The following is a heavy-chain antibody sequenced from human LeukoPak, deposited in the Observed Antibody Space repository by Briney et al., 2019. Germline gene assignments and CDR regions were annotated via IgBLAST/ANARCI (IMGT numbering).Heavy chain of an antibody. D-gene: IGHD3-16*01. CDR2: ISSSSSYI. Sequence: RGSLRLSCAASGFTFSSYSMNWVRQAPGKGLEWVSSISSSSSYIYYADSVKGRFTISRDNAKNSLYLQMNSLRAEDTAVYYCARDREGEGFDYWGQGTLVTVSS. CDR1: GFTFSSYS. V-gene: IGHV3-21*01. CDR3: ARDREGEGFDY. J-gene: IGHJ4*02.